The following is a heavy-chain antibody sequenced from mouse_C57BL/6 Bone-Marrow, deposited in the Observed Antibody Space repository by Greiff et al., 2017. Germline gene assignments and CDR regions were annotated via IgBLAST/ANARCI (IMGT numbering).Heavy chain of an antibody. CDR2: IDPETGGT. Sequence: VQLQQSGAELVRPGASVTLSCKASGYTFTDYEMHWVKQTPVHGLEWIGAIDPETGGTAYNQKFKGKAILTADKSSSTAYMELRSLTSEDSAVYYCTRSGRLRPGPFDYWGQGTTLTVSS. CDR3: TRSGRLRPGPFDY. CDR1: GYTFTDYE. D-gene: IGHD2-4*01. J-gene: IGHJ2*01. V-gene: IGHV1-15*01.